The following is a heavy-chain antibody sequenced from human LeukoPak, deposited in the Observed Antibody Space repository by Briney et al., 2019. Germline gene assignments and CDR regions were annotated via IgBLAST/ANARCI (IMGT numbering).Heavy chain of an antibody. Sequence: PSETLSLTCTVSGGSISSSSYYWGWIRQPPGKGLEWIGSIYYSGSTYYNPSLKSRVTISVDTSKNQFSLKPSSVTAADTAVYYCARHVDALAAGRRNWFDPWGQGTLVTVSS. D-gene: IGHD6-13*01. CDR2: IYYSGST. V-gene: IGHV4-39*01. CDR3: ARHVDALAAGRRNWFDP. J-gene: IGHJ5*02. CDR1: GGSISSSSYY.